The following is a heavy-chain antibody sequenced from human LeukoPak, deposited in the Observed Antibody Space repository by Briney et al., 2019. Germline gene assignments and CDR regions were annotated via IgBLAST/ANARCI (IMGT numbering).Heavy chain of an antibody. Sequence: GASVKVSCKASGGTFSSYAISWVRQAPGQGLEWMGRIIPILGIANYAQKFQGRVTITADKSTSTAYMELSSLRSEDTAVYYCAMTIVVVTAYYYYGMDVWGQGTTVTVSS. CDR1: GGTFSSYA. V-gene: IGHV1-69*04. CDR3: AMTIVVVTAYYYYGMDV. CDR2: IIPILGIA. J-gene: IGHJ6*02. D-gene: IGHD2-2*01.